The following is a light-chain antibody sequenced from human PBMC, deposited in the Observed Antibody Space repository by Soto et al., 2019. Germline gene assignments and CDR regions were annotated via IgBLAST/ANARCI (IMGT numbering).Light chain of an antibody. CDR3: AAWDDSLSGWV. V-gene: IGLV1-44*01. CDR2: SNS. Sequence: QSVLTQPPSTSGTPVQRVTLSCSGSSSNIGITSVYWYQQLPGTAPKLLIYSNSRRPSGVPDRLSGSKSGTSASLAISGLQSEDEADYYCAAWDDSLSGWVFGGGTKLTVL. CDR1: SSNIGITS. J-gene: IGLJ3*02.